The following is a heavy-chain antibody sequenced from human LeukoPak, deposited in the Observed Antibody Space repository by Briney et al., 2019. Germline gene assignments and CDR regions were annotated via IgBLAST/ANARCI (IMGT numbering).Heavy chain of an antibody. CDR3: ARSGSKNSSSWYDAFDI. Sequence: PGGSLRLSCAASGFTFSDYTMNWVRQAPGKGLEWVANIKQDGSEKYYVDSVKGRFTISRDNAKNSLYLQMNSLRAEDTAVYYCARSGSKNSSSWYDAFDIWGQGTMVTVSS. D-gene: IGHD6-13*01. J-gene: IGHJ3*02. V-gene: IGHV3-7*01. CDR2: IKQDGSEK. CDR1: GFTFSDYT.